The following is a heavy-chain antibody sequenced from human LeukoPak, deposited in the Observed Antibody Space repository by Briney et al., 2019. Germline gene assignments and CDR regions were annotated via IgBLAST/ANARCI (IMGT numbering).Heavy chain of an antibody. CDR1: GGTFSSYA. CDR2: IIPIFGTA. J-gene: IGHJ4*02. Sequence: ASVKVSCKASGGTFSSYAISWVRQAPGQGLEWMGGIIPIFGTANYAQKFQSRVTITADESTSTAYMELSSLRSGDTAVYYCARLGSTTSHDYWGQGTLVTVSS. CDR3: ARLGSTTSHDY. V-gene: IGHV1-69*13. D-gene: IGHD1-26*01.